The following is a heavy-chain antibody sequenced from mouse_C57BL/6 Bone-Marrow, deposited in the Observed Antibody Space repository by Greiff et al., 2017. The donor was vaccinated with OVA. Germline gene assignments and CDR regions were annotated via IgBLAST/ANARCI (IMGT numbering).Heavy chain of an antibody. CDR1: GFTFTDYY. V-gene: IGHV7-3*01. CDR3: ASLGDSFAY. D-gene: IGHD3-3*01. CDR2: IRNKANGYTT. J-gene: IGHJ3*01. Sequence: EVMLVESGGGLVQPGGSLSLSCAASGFTFTDYYMSWVRQPPGKALEWLGFIRNKANGYTTEYSASVKGRFTISRDNSQSILYLQMNALRAEDSATYYCASLGDSFAYWGQGTLVTVSA.